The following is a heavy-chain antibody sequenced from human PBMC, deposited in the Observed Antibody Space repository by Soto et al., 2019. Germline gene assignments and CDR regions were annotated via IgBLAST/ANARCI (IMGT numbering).Heavy chain of an antibody. D-gene: IGHD3-22*01. J-gene: IGHJ3*02. Sequence: PGESLKISCKGSGYSFTSYWIGWVRQMPGKGLEWMGIIYPGDSDTRYSPSFQGQVTISADKSISTAYLQWSSLKASDTAMYYCARSPGHYDSSGYDAFDIWGQGTMVTVSS. CDR3: ARSPGHYDSSGYDAFDI. CDR2: IYPGDSDT. V-gene: IGHV5-51*01. CDR1: GYSFTSYW.